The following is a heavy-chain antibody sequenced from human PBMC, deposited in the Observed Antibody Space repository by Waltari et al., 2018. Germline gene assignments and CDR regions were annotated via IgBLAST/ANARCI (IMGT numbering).Heavy chain of an antibody. CDR3: ARWRGEGSNYIYDFYGLDV. Sequence: QVHLQQWGAGLLKPSETLSLTCDIQGGSLSGYYWSWLRQSPWKGLEWIGEINHGGVTNDSPSLRSRDTISMEKSKNQFSLRLTSVTAADTAVYYCARWRGEGSNYIYDFYGLDVWGQGTTVAVSS. CDR2: INHGGVT. CDR1: GGSLSGYY. J-gene: IGHJ6*02. V-gene: IGHV4-34*02. D-gene: IGHD5-12*01.